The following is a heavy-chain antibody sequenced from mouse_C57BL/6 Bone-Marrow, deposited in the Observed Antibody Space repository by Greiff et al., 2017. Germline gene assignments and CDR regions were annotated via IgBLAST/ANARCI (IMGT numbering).Heavy chain of an antibody. D-gene: IGHD1-1*01. CDR2: IYPRSGNT. V-gene: IGHV1-81*01. J-gene: IGHJ3*01. CDR1: GYTFTSYG. CDR3: AYPLYYYGSSPAY. Sequence: VHLVESGAELARPGASVKLSCKASGYTFTSYGISWVKQRTGQGLEWIGEIYPRSGNTYYNEKFKGKATLTADKSSSTAYMELRSLTSEDSAVYFCAYPLYYYGSSPAYWGQGTLVTVSA.